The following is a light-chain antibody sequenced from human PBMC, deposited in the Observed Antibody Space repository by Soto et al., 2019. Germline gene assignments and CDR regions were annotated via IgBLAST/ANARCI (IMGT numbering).Light chain of an antibody. V-gene: IGLV2-11*01. Sequence: LTQPRSVSGSPGQSVTISCTGTSSVIGAYNYVSWYQQHPGKVPKLMVYDVSQRPSGIPDRFSGSKSGNTASLTISGLQAEDEADYYCCSYAGTYIYVFGTGTKVTVL. CDR2: DVS. J-gene: IGLJ1*01. CDR3: CSYAGTYIYV. CDR1: SSVIGAYNY.